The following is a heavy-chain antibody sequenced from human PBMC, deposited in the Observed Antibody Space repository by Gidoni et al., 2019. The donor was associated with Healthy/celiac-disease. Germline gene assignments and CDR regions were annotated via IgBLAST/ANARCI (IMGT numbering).Heavy chain of an antibody. CDR2: ISYDGSNK. CDR3: ARDRRGNYDFWSGYYVPDAFDI. D-gene: IGHD3-3*01. V-gene: IGHV3-30-3*01. J-gene: IGHJ3*02. Sequence: QVQLVESGGGVVQPGRSLRLSCAASGFTFSSYAMHWVRQAPGKGLEWVAVISYDGSNKYYADSVKGRFTISRDNSKNTLYLQMNSLRAEDTAVYYRARDRRGNYDFWSGYYVPDAFDIWGQGTMVTVSS. CDR1: GFTFSSYA.